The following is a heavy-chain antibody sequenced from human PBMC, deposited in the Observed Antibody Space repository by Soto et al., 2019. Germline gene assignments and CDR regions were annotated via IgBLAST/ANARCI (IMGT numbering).Heavy chain of an antibody. D-gene: IGHD3-9*01. Sequence: GGSLRLSCAASGFTFSSYGMHWVRQAPGKGLEWVAVIWYDGSNKYYADSVKGRFTISRDNSKNTLYLQMNSLRAEDTAVYYCARARRHYDILTGPEYYFDYWGQGTLVTVSS. CDR3: ARARRHYDILTGPEYYFDY. V-gene: IGHV3-33*01. CDR2: IWYDGSNK. CDR1: GFTFSSYG. J-gene: IGHJ4*02.